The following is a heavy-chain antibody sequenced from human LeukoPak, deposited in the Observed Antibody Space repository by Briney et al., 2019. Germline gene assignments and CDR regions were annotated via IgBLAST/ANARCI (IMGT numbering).Heavy chain of an antibody. CDR3: VSSFDSTGYGAFDI. V-gene: IGHV4-4*02. J-gene: IGHJ3*02. D-gene: IGHD3-22*01. CDR2: MYQSGSI. Sequence: PSETLSVTCAVSGDSISSHHWWSWVRQPPGKGLEWIGEMYQSGSINYNPSLKSRVTFSMDKSKNQFSLMLISVNAADTAVYYCVSSFDSTGYGAFDIWGQGTMVTVSS. CDR1: GDSISSHHW.